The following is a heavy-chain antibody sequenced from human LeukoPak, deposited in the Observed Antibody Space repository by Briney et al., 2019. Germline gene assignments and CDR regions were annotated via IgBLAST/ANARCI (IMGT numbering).Heavy chain of an antibody. CDR3: ARVPYDNSGYSILDYYYYGMDV. D-gene: IGHD3-22*01. V-gene: IGHV1-69*06. J-gene: IGHJ6*02. Sequence: ASVKVSCKASGGTFSSYAISWVRQAPGQGLEWMGGIIPIFGTANYAQKFQGKVTFTADKSTATAYMELSSLRSEDTAIYYCARVPYDNSGYSILDYYYYGMDVWGQGTTVTVSS. CDR1: GGTFSSYA. CDR2: IIPIFGTA.